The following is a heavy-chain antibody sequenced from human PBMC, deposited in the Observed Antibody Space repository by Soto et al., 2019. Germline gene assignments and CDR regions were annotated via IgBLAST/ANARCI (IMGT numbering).Heavy chain of an antibody. Sequence: SETLSLTCTVSGGSISSYYWSWIRQPPGKGLEWIGYIYYSGSTNYNPSLKSRVTISVDTSKNQFSLKLSSVTAADTAVYYCARDSRVKPHWLGPWGQGTLVTVSS. J-gene: IGHJ5*02. V-gene: IGHV4-59*01. CDR3: ARDSRVKPHWLGP. CDR1: GGSISSYY. CDR2: IYYSGST. D-gene: IGHD6-13*01.